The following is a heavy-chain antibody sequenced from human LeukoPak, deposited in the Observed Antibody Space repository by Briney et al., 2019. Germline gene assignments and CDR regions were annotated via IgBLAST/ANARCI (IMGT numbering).Heavy chain of an antibody. Sequence: GGSLRLSCAASGFTFSSYGMHWVRQAPGKGLEWMGGFDPEDGETIYAQKFQGRVTMTEDTSTDTAYMELSSLRSEDTAVYYCATAGYFDWLTYFDYWGQGTLVTVAS. CDR3: ATAGYFDWLTYFDY. CDR2: FDPEDGET. J-gene: IGHJ4*02. CDR1: GFTFSSYG. D-gene: IGHD3-9*01. V-gene: IGHV1-24*01.